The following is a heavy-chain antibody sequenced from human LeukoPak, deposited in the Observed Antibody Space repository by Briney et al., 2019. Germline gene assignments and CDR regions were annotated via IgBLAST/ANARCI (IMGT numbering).Heavy chain of an antibody. CDR3: ARGALPTP. J-gene: IGHJ5*02. CDR2: IIPIFGTA. CDR1: GGTFSSYA. Sequence: ASVKVSCKASGGTFSSYAISWVRQAPGQGLEWMGGIIPIFGTANYAQKFQGRVTMTRNTSISTAYMELSSLRSEDTAVYYCARGALPTPWGQGTLVTVSS. V-gene: IGHV1-69*05.